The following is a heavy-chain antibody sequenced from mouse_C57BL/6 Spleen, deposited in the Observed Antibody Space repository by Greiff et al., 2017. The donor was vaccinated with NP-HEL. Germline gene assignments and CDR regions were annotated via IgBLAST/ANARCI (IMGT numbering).Heavy chain of an antibody. CDR2: IYPGDGDT. CDR3: ARGTDYPTEYAMDY. V-gene: IGHV1-82*01. J-gene: IGHJ4*01. CDR1: SYAFSSSW. Sequence: QVQLQQSGPELVKPGASVKISCKASSYAFSSSWMNWVKQRPGKGLEWIGRIYPGDGDTNYNGKFKGKATLTADKSSSTAYMQLSSLTSEDSAVYFCARGTDYPTEYAMDYWGQGTSVTVSS. D-gene: IGHD1-1*01.